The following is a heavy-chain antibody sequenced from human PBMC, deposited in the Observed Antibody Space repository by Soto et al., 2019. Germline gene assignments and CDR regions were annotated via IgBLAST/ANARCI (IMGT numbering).Heavy chain of an antibody. CDR2: ISAHNGNT. D-gene: IGHD1-1*01. CDR3: ARGRYGDY. V-gene: IGHV1-18*01. CDR1: GYTFTSYG. J-gene: IGHJ4*02. Sequence: QVHLVQSGAAVKKPGASVQVSCKASGYTFTSYGITWVRQAPGQGLEWMGWISAHNGNTDYAQKLQGRVIVTRDTSTSTAYMELRSLRSDDTAVYYCARGRYGDYWGQGALVTVSS.